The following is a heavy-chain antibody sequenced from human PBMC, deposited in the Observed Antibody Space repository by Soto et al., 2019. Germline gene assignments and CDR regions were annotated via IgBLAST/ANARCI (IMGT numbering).Heavy chain of an antibody. Sequence: SVKVSCKASGGTFSSYAISWVRQAPGQGLEWMGGIIPIFGTANYAQKFQGRVTITADESTSTAYMELSSLRSEDTAVYYCARATPRWELQGYYFDYWGQGTLVTVSS. CDR1: GGTFSSYA. J-gene: IGHJ4*02. CDR3: ARATPRWELQGYYFDY. V-gene: IGHV1-69*13. D-gene: IGHD1-26*01. CDR2: IIPIFGTA.